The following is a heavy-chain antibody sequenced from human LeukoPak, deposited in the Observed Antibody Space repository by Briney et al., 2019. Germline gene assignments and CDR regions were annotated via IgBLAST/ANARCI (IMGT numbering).Heavy chain of an antibody. Sequence: ASVKVSCKLSGNNIIDYYINWMRQAPGQGLEWMGWINPKNGGTKYAQTFQGRVTMTWDTSISTAYMELSRLNSEDTAVYYCARDVPILDTDGYDAFDIWGQGTLVPVS. CDR2: INPKNGGT. J-gene: IGHJ3*02. CDR1: GNNIIDYY. D-gene: IGHD5-24*01. CDR3: ARDVPILDTDGYDAFDI. V-gene: IGHV1-2*02.